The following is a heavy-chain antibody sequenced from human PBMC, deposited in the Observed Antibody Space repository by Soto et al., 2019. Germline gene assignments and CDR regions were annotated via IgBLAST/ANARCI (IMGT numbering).Heavy chain of an antibody. CDR3: ARVRFYYDREFDI. J-gene: IGHJ3*02. D-gene: IGHD3-22*01. Sequence: EVQLVESGGGLIQPGGSLRLSCAASGFTVSSNYMSWVRQAPGKGLEWVSVIYSGGSTYYADSVKGRFTISRDNSKNTLYLQMNRLRAEDTAVYYCARVRFYYDREFDIWGQGTMVTVSS. CDR2: IYSGGST. CDR1: GFTVSSNY. V-gene: IGHV3-53*01.